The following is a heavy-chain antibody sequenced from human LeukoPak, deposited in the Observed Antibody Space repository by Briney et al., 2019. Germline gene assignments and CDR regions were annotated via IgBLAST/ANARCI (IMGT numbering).Heavy chain of an antibody. CDR3: ARRDEAFDY. CDR1: GYSFTSYW. Sequence: GESLKISCKGSGYSFTSYWIGWVRQMPGKGLEWMGRIDPSDSYTNYSPSFQGHVTISADKSTTTAYLQWGSLKASDTAIYYCARRDEAFDYWGQGTLVTVSS. J-gene: IGHJ4*02. CDR2: IDPSDSYT. V-gene: IGHV5-10-1*01.